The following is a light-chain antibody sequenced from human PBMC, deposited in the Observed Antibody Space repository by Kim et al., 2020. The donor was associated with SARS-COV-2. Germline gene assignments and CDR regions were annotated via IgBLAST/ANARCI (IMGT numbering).Light chain of an antibody. V-gene: IGKV4-1*01. CDR3: QQYYSTPLT. CDR2: WAS. J-gene: IGKJ4*01. Sequence: DILMTQSPDSLAVSLGERATINCKSSQSVLYSSNNKNYLALYQQKPGQPPKLLIYWASTRESGVPDRFSGSGSGTDFTLTISSLQAEDVAVYYCQQYYSTPLTFGGGTKVDIK. CDR1: QSVLYSSNNKNY.